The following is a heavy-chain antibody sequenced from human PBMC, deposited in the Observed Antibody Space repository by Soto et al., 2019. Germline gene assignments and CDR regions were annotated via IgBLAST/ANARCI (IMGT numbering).Heavy chain of an antibody. CDR1: GFTFSSYA. CDR3: ARDHSSSALDY. V-gene: IGHV3-30-3*01. D-gene: IGHD6-6*01. CDR2: ISYDGSNK. J-gene: IGHJ4*02. Sequence: XXSLRLSFAASGFTFSSYAMHWVLQAPGKGLEWVAVISYDGSNKYYTDSVKGRFTISRDNSKNTLYLQMNSLRAEDTAVYYCARDHSSSALDYWGQGTLVTVSS.